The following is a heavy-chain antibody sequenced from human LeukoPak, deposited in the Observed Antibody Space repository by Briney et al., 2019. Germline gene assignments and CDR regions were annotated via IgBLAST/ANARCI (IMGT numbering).Heavy chain of an antibody. V-gene: IGHV1-69*13. Sequence: GASVKVSCKASGGSFSSYAISWVRQAPGQGLEWMGGIIPIFGTANYAQKFQGRVTITADESTSTAYMELSSLRSEDTAVYYCARFWSGYYGAFDIWGQGTMVTVSS. CDR2: IIPIFGTA. CDR1: GGSFSSYA. D-gene: IGHD3-3*01. J-gene: IGHJ3*02. CDR3: ARFWSGYYGAFDI.